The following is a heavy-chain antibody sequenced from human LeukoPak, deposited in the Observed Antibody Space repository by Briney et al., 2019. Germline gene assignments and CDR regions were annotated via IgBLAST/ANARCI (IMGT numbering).Heavy chain of an antibody. J-gene: IGHJ6*02. Sequence: GESLKISCKGSGYSFTSYWIGWVRQMPGKGLEWMGIIYPGDSNIKYSPSFQGQVTISADKSISTAYLQWSSPKASDTAMYYCASSRYFDWFPDDYYYYGMDVWGQGTTVTVSS. CDR2: IYPGDSNI. CDR1: GYSFTSYW. CDR3: ASSRYFDWFPDDYYYYGMDV. D-gene: IGHD3-9*01. V-gene: IGHV5-51*01.